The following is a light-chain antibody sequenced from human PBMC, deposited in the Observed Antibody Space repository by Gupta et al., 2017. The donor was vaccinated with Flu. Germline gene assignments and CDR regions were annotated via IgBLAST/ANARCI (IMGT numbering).Light chain of an antibody. CDR3: HQNDSTISFS. CDR2: AAS. J-gene: IGKJ2*03. V-gene: IGKV1-39*01. Sequence: DIQMTQSPSSLHASVGDRVTITCRASQSISSYLNWYQQKPGKAPKLLIYAASGWQSGVPSRFSGSGFGKDLALTISIRQQEDFAPYYFHQNDSTISFSFGQGTKLDIK. CDR1: QSISSY.